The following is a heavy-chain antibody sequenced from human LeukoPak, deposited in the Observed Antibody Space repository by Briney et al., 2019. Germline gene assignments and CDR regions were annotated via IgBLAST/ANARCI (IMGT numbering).Heavy chain of an antibody. Sequence: SETLSLTCGVYGGSLSNYYWSWIRQSPGKGLEWIGEINPGGGTNYNPSLKSRVTMSVDMSKNQFSLKLNSATAADTAVYDCARHGSSGWINWFDPWGQGTLVTVSS. CDR1: GGSLSNYY. D-gene: IGHD6-19*01. J-gene: IGHJ5*02. V-gene: IGHV4-34*01. CDR3: ARHGSSGWINWFDP. CDR2: INPGGGT.